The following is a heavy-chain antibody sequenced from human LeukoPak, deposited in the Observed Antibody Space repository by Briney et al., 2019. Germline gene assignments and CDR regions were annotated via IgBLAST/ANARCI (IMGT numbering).Heavy chain of an antibody. Sequence: GGSLRLSCAASGFTFSSYAMHWVRQAPGKGLEWVAVISYDGSNKYYADSLKGRFTISRDNSKNTLYLQMNSLRAEDTAVYYCARDSYSSSWPDASDIWGQGTMVTVSS. V-gene: IGHV3-30-3*01. CDR2: ISYDGSNK. CDR1: GFTFSSYA. D-gene: IGHD6-13*01. CDR3: ARDSYSSSWPDASDI. J-gene: IGHJ3*02.